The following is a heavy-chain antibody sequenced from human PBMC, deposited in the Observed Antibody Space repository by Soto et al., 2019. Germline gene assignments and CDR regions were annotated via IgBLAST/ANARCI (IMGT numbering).Heavy chain of an antibody. V-gene: IGHV5-51*01. CDR1: GYSFTSYW. Sequence: VESLKISCNGSGYSFTSYWIGWVRQMPGKGLEWMGIIYPGDSDTRYSPSFQGQVTISADKSISTAYLQWSSLKASDTAMYYCARQSSGGYYYYGMDVWGQGTTVTVSS. CDR3: ARQSSGGYYYYGMDV. CDR2: IYPGDSDT. D-gene: IGHD3-10*01. J-gene: IGHJ6*02.